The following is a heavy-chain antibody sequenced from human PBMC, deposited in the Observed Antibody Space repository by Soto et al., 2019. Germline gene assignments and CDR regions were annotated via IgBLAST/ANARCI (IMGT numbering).Heavy chain of an antibody. CDR1: GGSISSGGYY. CDR2: IYYSGST. J-gene: IGHJ4*02. Sequence: SETLSLTCTVSGGSISSGGYYWSWIRQHPGKGLEWIGYIYYSGSTYYNPSLKSRVTISVDTSKNQFSLKLSSVTAADTAVYYCARSLGVAAAGPFASWGQGPLVTVSS. V-gene: IGHV4-31*03. CDR3: ARSLGVAAAGPFAS. D-gene: IGHD6-13*01.